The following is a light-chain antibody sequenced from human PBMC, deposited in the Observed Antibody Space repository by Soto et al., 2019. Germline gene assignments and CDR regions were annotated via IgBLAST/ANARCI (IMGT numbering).Light chain of an antibody. Sequence: QSVLTQARSVSGSPGQSVTISCTGTSGDVGGYNFVSWYQQHPGNAPKLMIFDVSQRPSGVPDRFSGSKSGNTASLTISGLPAEDEADYYCCSYGGSYTWVFGGGTKVTVL. V-gene: IGLV2-11*01. CDR2: DVS. J-gene: IGLJ3*02. CDR3: CSYGGSYTWV. CDR1: SGDVGGYNF.